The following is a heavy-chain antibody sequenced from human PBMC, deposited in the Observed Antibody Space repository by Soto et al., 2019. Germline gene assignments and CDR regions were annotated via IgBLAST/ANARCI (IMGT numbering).Heavy chain of an antibody. CDR1: GYSFTSYG. J-gene: IGHJ6*02. CDR2: IYPGDSDT. Sequence: PGESLKISCKGSGYSFTSYGIGWVRQMPGEGLEWMGIIYPGDSDTRYSPSFQGQVTISADKSISTAYLQWSSLKASDTAMYYCARHGSYDFWSGPFPYYYYGMDVWGQGTTVTVSS. V-gene: IGHV5-51*01. D-gene: IGHD3-3*01. CDR3: ARHGSYDFWSGPFPYYYYGMDV.